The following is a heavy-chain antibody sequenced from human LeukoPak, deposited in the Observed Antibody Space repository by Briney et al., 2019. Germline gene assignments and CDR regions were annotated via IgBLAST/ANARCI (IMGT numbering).Heavy chain of an antibody. V-gene: IGHV3-20*04. D-gene: IGHD3-22*01. CDR3: ARVYYDSSGYGGFDY. CDR1: GFTFDDYG. J-gene: IGHJ4*02. Sequence: GGSVRLSRAASGFTFDDYGMSWVRQAPGKGLEWVSGINWNGGSTGYADSVKGRFTISRDNAKNSLYLQMNSLRAEDTALYYCARVYYDSSGYGGFDYWGQGTLVTVSS. CDR2: INWNGGST.